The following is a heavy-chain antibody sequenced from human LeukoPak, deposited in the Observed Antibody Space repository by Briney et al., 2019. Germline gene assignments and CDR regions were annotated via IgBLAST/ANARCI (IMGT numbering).Heavy chain of an antibody. Sequence: ASVKVSCKASGYTFTGYYIHWVRQAPGQGLEWMGWINANSGGTNYAQKFQGRVTMTRDTSITTAYMELSSLISDDTAIYYCTRDQNYYFDYWGQGTLVTVSS. V-gene: IGHV1-2*02. CDR2: INANSGGT. J-gene: IGHJ4*02. CDR3: TRDQNYYFDY. CDR1: GYTFTGYY.